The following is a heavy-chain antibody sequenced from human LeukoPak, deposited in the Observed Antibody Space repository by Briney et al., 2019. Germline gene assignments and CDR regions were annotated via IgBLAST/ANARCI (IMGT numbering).Heavy chain of an antibody. J-gene: IGHJ4*02. CDR1: GYTFTSYG. D-gene: IGHD6-19*01. V-gene: IGHV1-18*01. CDR2: ISAYNGNT. CDR3: ARDPTGEQWLVPFDY. Sequence: ASVKVSCKASGYTFTSYGISWVRQAAGQGLEWMGWISAYNGNTNYAQKLQGRVTMTTDTSTSTAYMELRSLRSDDTAVYYCARDPTGEQWLVPFDYSGQGTLVTVSS.